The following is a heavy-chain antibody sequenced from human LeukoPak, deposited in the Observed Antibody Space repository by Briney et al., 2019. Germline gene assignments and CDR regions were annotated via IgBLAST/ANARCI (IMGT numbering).Heavy chain of an antibody. CDR3: ARQSVSSGYYDY. CDR1: GGSISSSSYY. D-gene: IGHD3-22*01. Sequence: SETLSLTCTVSGGSISSSSYYWGWIRQPPGKGLEWIGSMYYRGSTYYNPSLKSRVTISVDTSKNQFSLKLSSMTAADTAVYYCARQSVSSGYYDYWGQGALVTVSS. CDR2: MYYRGST. J-gene: IGHJ4*02. V-gene: IGHV4-39*07.